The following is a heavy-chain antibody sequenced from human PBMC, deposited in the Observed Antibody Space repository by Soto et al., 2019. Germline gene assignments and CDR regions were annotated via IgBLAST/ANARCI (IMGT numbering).Heavy chain of an antibody. D-gene: IGHD3-22*01. Sequence: QVQLVQSGAEVKKPGSSVKVSCKASGGTFSSYTISWVRQAPGQGLEWMGRIIPILGIANYAQKFQGRVTITADKATSTAYMDLSSPRSHDTAVYYCAGHGPKKKWLTPYYYYMDVWGKGTTVTVSS. J-gene: IGHJ6*03. CDR2: IIPILGIA. CDR1: GGTFSSYT. CDR3: AGHGPKKKWLTPYYYYMDV. V-gene: IGHV1-69*02.